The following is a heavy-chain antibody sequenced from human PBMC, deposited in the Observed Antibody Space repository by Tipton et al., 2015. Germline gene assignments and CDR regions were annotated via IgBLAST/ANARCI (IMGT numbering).Heavy chain of an antibody. J-gene: IGHJ4*02. D-gene: IGHD6-19*01. CDR2: ISSSSSYI. CDR3: ARPIRGYRSGWYGANDY. Sequence: SLRLSCAASGFTFSSYNMNWVRQAPGKGLEWVSSISSSSSYIYYADSVKGRFTISRDNTWNSLYLQMNSLRAEDTAVYYCARPIRGYRSGWYGANDYWGQGTLVTVSS. CDR1: GFTFSSYN. V-gene: IGHV3-21*06.